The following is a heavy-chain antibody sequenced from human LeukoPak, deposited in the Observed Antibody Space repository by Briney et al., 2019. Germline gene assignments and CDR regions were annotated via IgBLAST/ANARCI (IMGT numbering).Heavy chain of an antibody. V-gene: IGHV3-7*01. D-gene: IGHD6-13*01. J-gene: IGHJ4*02. CDR3: ARGGAAAARKRGIDY. CDR2: ISENGRVK. CDR1: GFSFSNYW. Sequence: GGSLRLSCSASGFSFSNYWMSWVRQAPGKGLEWVASISENGRVKPYVASVRGRFTISRDNTKNSLYLQMNSLRVEDTAVYYCARGGAAAARKRGIDYWGQGTLVTVSS.